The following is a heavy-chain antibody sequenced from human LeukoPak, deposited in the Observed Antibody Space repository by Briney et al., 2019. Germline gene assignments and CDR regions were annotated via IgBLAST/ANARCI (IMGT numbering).Heavy chain of an antibody. CDR2: INHSGST. V-gene: IGHV4-34*01. D-gene: IGHD3-22*01. CDR3: ARTSIYYDSSGYRS. J-gene: IGHJ5*02. Sequence: SETLSLTCAVYGGSFSGYYWSWIRQPPGKGLEWIGEINHSGSTNYNPSLKSRVTISVDTSKNQFSLKLSSVTAADTAVYYCARTSIYYDSSGYRSWGQGTLVTVSS. CDR1: GGSFSGYY.